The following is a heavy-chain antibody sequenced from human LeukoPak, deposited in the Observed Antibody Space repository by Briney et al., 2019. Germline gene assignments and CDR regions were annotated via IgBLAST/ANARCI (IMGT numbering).Heavy chain of an antibody. CDR2: ISYDGSNK. CDR1: GFTFSGYG. D-gene: IGHD3-10*01. J-gene: IGHJ4*02. CDR3: AKDRGGGPDY. Sequence: AGRSLRLSCAASGFTFSGYGMHWVRQAPGKGLEWVAVISYDGSNKYSADSVKGRFTISRDNSKNTLYLQMNSLRADDTGVYYCAKDRGGGPDYWGQGTLVTVSS. V-gene: IGHV3-30*18.